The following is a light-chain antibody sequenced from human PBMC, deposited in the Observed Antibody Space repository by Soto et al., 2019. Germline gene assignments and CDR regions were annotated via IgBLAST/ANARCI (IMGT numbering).Light chain of an antibody. CDR1: QSVDSRY. J-gene: IGKJ5*01. Sequence: ETVVTQSPGTLSLSPGEGATLSCRASQSVDSRYLAWYQQKPGQAPRLLLYDASNRATGIPARFSGSGSGTDFTLTISSLEPEDFAVYYCQQRQYWPPITFGQGTRLEIK. CDR3: QQRQYWPPIT. V-gene: IGKV3-11*01. CDR2: DAS.